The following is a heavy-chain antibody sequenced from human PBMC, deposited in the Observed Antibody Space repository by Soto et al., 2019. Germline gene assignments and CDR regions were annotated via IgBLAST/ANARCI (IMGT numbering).Heavy chain of an antibody. V-gene: IGHV4-39*01. CDR2: IYYSGIT. CDR1: GGSISSSSYY. J-gene: IGHJ6*03. Sequence: PSETLSLTCTVSGGSISSSSYYWGWIRQPPGKGLEWIGSIYYSGITYYNPSLKSRVTISVDTSKNQFSLKLSSVTAADTAVYYCARHPGYSSYYMADWGKGTTVTVSS. CDR3: ARHPGYSSYYMAD.